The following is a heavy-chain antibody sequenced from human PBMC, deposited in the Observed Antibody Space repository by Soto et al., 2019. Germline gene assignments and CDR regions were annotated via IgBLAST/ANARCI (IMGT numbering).Heavy chain of an antibody. CDR2: TYYSGST. D-gene: IGHD3-16*02. CDR3: ATYLGELSSDAFDI. CDR1: GGSISSYY. Sequence: SETLSLTCTVSGGSISSYYWSWIRQPPGKGLEWIGYTYYSGSTNCNPSLKSRVTISVDTSKNQFSLKLSSVTAADTAVYYCATYLGELSSDAFDIWGQGTMVTVSS. V-gene: IGHV4-59*01. J-gene: IGHJ3*02.